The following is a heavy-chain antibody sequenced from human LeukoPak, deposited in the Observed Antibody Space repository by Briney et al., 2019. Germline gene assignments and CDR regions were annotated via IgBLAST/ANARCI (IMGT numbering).Heavy chain of an antibody. CDR1: GGSISSYY. J-gene: IGHJ4*02. Sequence: KPSETLSLTCTVSGGSISSYYWSWIRQPLGKGLEWIGYIYYSGSTNYNPSLKSRVTISVDTSKNQFSLKLSSVTAADTAVYYCARRAPYSYEWSTLDYWGQGTLVTVSS. CDR3: ARRAPYSYEWSTLDY. D-gene: IGHD5-18*01. CDR2: IYYSGST. V-gene: IGHV4-59*08.